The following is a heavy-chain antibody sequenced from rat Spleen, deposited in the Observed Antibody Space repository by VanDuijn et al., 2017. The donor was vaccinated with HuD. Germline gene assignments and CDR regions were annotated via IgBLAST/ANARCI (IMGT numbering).Heavy chain of an antibody. J-gene: IGHJ3*01. CDR1: GLSLTSNG. V-gene: IGHV2S8*01. CDR3: TRTYGGYTSHWFAY. Sequence: QVQLKESGPGLVQPSQTLSLTCTVPGLSLTSNGVSWVSQPPGKGLEWIAAISTGGNTYYNSGLKSGLGISRDTSKSQVFLKINSLQTEDTAIYFCTRTYGGYTSHWFAYWGQGTLGTVSS. CDR2: ISTGGNT. D-gene: IGHD1-11*01.